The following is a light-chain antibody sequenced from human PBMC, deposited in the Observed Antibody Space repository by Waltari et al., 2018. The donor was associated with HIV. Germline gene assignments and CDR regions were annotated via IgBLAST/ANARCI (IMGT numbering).Light chain of an antibody. CDR3: LQHNDFPRT. CDR1: QDIKND. J-gene: IGKJ1*01. CDR2: SAS. Sequence: DIQMTQSPSSLSASVGERITIFCRASQDIKNDLGWYQQRPGKAPRRLISSASTLHPGIPPRFRGGGSGTQFFLSIDSLQPDDIATYFCLQHNDFPRTFGQGTK. V-gene: IGKV1-17*01.